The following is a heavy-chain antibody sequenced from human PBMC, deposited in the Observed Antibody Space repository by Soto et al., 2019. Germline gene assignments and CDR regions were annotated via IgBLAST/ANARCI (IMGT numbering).Heavy chain of an antibody. J-gene: IGHJ4*02. CDR1: GYNSTNYW. CDR2: IDPHDSYT. CDR3: ARTDCATECRQYFLDY. Sequence: GGSLKISCKAAGYNSTNYWITWVGRVPGKGLEWMGRIDPHDSYTKYSPSFEGQVTLSVDKSISTASLQLHNLKASDTGIYYCARTDCATECRQYFLDYWRQGTLVTVSS. V-gene: IGHV5-10-1*04. D-gene: IGHD2-15*01.